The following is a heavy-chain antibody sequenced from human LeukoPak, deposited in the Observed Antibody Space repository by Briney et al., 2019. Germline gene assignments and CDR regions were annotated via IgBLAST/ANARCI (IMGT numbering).Heavy chain of an antibody. D-gene: IGHD1-1*01. V-gene: IGHV5-51*01. CDR1: GYTFSNYW. Sequence: GESLKVSCQGSGYTFSNYWIAWVRHMPGNGLEWMGIVYPGDSDTKYSPSFQGQVSISADKSINTAYLQWKSEEASDTATYYCARLGTPYYYYYMDVWGRGTTVTVSS. CDR2: VYPGDSDT. J-gene: IGHJ6*03. CDR3: ARLGTPYYYYYMDV.